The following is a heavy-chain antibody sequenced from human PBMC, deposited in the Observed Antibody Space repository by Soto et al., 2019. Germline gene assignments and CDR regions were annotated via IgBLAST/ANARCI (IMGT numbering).Heavy chain of an antibody. D-gene: IGHD3-10*01. Sequence: SETLSLTCGVYGGSFSGYYWSWIRQPPGKGLEWIGEINHSGSTNYNPSLKSRVTISVDTSKNQFSLKLSSVTAADTAVYYCARGRHFGSGSYYRSHGMDVWGQGTTVTVSS. CDR2: INHSGST. CDR3: ARGRHFGSGSYYRSHGMDV. CDR1: GGSFSGYY. V-gene: IGHV4-34*01. J-gene: IGHJ6*02.